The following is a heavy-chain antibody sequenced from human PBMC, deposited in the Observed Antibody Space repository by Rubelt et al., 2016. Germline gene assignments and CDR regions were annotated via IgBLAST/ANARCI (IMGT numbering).Heavy chain of an antibody. J-gene: IGHJ4*02. CDR3: ARDGYNSFDY. Sequence: INWVRQAPGKGLEWVSSIRSSSSYKDYTDSVKGRFTISRDNAKNSVYLQMNSLRAEDTAVYYCARDGYNSFDYWGQGTLVTVSS. D-gene: IGHD5-24*01. V-gene: IGHV3-21*06. CDR2: IRSSSSYK.